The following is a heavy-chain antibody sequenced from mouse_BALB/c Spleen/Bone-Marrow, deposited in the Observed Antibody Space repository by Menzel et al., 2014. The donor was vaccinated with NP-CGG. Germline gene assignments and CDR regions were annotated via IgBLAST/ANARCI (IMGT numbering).Heavy chain of an antibody. V-gene: IGHV1-18*01. CDR3: AREGYGSSYGFAY. D-gene: IGHD1-1*01. CDR1: GYSFAGYT. J-gene: IGHJ3*01. CDR2: INPYNGGS. Sequence: VQLQQSGPELVKPGASMKISCKASGYSFAGYTMNWVKQSHGKNLEWIGLINPYNGGSSYNQKFKGKATLTVDKSSSTAYMELLSLTSEDSAVYYCAREGYGSSYGFAYWGQGTLVTLSA.